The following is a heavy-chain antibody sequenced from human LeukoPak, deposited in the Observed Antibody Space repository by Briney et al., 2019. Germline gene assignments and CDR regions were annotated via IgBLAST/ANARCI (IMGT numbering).Heavy chain of an antibody. CDR1: GASISPHY. V-gene: IGHV4-59*11. Sequence: SSETLSLTCTVSGASISPHYWTWIRQAPGRGLEWIGYVYYNGLTSYNASLRSRLILSVDTARNQVSLKLTSVTAADTAVYYCTRERSTVTFGYWGQGTLVTVSS. D-gene: IGHD4-17*01. J-gene: IGHJ4*02. CDR2: VYYNGLT. CDR3: TRERSTVTFGY.